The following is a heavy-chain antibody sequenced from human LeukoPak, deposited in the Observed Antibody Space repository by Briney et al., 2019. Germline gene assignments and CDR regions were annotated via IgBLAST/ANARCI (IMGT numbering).Heavy chain of an antibody. CDR3: ARDLNWGYYGSSGYAFDI. CDR1: GGSISSYY. D-gene: IGHD3-22*01. Sequence: SETLSLTCTVSGGSISSYYWSWIRQPPGKGLEWIGYIYYSGSTNYNPSLKSRVTISVDTSKNQFSLKLSSVTAADTAVYYCARDLNWGYYGSSGYAFDIWGQGTMVTVSS. CDR2: IYYSGST. V-gene: IGHV4-59*08. J-gene: IGHJ3*02.